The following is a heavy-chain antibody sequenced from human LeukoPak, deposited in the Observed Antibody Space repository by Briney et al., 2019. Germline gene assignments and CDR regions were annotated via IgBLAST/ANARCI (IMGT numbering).Heavy chain of an antibody. D-gene: IGHD2-2*01. J-gene: IGHJ4*02. CDR1: GFTFGDYA. Sequence: GGSLRLSCTASGFTFGDYAMSWVRQAPGKGLEWVGFIRSKAYGGTTEYAASVKGRFTISGDDSKSIAYLQMNSLKTEDTAVYYCTRLRGDIVVVPAAIFDYWGQGTLVTVSS. CDR2: IRSKAYGGTT. V-gene: IGHV3-49*04. CDR3: TRLRGDIVVVPAAIFDY.